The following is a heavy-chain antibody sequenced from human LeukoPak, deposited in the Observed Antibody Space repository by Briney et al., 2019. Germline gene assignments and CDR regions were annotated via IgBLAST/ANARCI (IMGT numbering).Heavy chain of an antibody. V-gene: IGHV4-59*08. CDR1: GGSISSYY. D-gene: IGHD6-19*01. CDR3: ARHELPGMAVSAGFEY. Sequence: SETLSLTCTVSGGSISSYYWTWIRQPPGKGLEWIGHLYNSGSTNYNPSLKSRVTISVDTSKNRFSLKLSSVTAADTAFYYCARHELPGMAVSAGFEYWGQGALVTVSS. CDR2: LYNSGST. J-gene: IGHJ4*02.